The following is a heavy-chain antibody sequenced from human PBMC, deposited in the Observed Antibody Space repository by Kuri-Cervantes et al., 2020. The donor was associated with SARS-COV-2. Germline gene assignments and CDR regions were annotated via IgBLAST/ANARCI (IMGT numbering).Heavy chain of an antibody. D-gene: IGHD3-10*01. Sequence: NVSCKGSGYSFTSYWNGWVRQMPGKGLEWMGIIYPGDSDPRYSPSFQGQVTISADKYISTAYLQWSSLKASDTVRYYCARSGRGYYYYGMDVWGQGTMVTVSS. J-gene: IGHJ6*02. CDR1: GYSFTSYW. CDR2: IYPGDSDP. CDR3: ARSGRGYYYYGMDV. V-gene: IGHV5-51*01.